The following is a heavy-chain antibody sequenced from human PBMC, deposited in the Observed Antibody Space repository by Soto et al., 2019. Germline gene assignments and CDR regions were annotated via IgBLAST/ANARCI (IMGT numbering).Heavy chain of an antibody. Sequence: GGSLRLSCATSGFTFSIYAMHWVRQAPGKGLEYVSAVSTNGGTSYYADSVKGRFTISRDNSRNTLYLQMNSLRPEDTAVYYCVKDRAPRDGYKTQPGSWGLGTLVTVSS. CDR1: GFTFSIYA. V-gene: IGHV3-64D*06. D-gene: IGHD5-12*01. CDR2: VSTNGGTS. J-gene: IGHJ5*02. CDR3: VKDRAPRDGYKTQPGS.